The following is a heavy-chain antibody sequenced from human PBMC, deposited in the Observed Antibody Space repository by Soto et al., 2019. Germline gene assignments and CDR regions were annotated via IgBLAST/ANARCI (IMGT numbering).Heavy chain of an antibody. V-gene: IGHV3-74*01. CDR1: GLTFSTYW. CDR3: ARGIRNYYGADV. Sequence: GGSLRLSCAASGLTFSTYWMHWVRQAPGTGLEWVSRIKGDGSSTSYADSVKGRFTISRDNAKNTLYLQMNSLGAEDTAVYWCARGIRNYYGADVWGQGTTVTVSS. J-gene: IGHJ6*02. CDR2: IKGDGSST.